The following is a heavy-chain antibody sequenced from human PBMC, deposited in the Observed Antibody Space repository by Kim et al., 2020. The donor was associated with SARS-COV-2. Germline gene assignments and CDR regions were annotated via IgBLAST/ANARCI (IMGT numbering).Heavy chain of an antibody. CDR2: IYYSGST. J-gene: IGHJ5*02. V-gene: IGHV4-59*01. CDR1: GGSISSYY. Sequence: SETLSLTCTVSGGSISSYYWSWIRQPPGKGLEWIGYIYYSGSTNYNPSLKSRVTISVDTSKNQFSLKLSSVTAADTAVYYCARGPPYYDFWSGYYYWFDPWGQGTLVTVSS. D-gene: IGHD3-3*01. CDR3: ARGPPYYDFWSGYYYWFDP.